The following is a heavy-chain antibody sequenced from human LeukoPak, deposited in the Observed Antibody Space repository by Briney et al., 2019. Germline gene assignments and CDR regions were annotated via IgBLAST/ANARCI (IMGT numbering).Heavy chain of an antibody. CDR3: AKEVDCPSDCLFFHS. CDR1: TFTFDRFT. J-gene: IGHJ4*02. CDR2: INRRGHT. D-gene: IGHD2-21*02. V-gene: IGHV3-43*01. Sequence: GGSLRLFCAASTFTFDRFTIHWVRQTPVKGLEWVSLINRRGHTFYADSVKGRFTISRDNSRNSVFLQMNSLRPEDTALYHCAKEVDCPSDCLFFHSWGQGTLVTVSS.